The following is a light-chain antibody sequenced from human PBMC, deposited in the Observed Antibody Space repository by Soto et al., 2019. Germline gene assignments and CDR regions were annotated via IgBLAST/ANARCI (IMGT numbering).Light chain of an antibody. CDR2: DVS. Sequence: QSALTQPASVSGSPGQSITISCTGTSSDVGNYNLVSWYQQHPGKAPKLMIYDVSKRPSGVSNRFSGSKSGNTASLTISGLQADDEADYCCCSYAGDSYVFGTGTQLTVL. V-gene: IGLV2-23*02. CDR3: CSYAGDSYV. CDR1: SSDVGNYNL. J-gene: IGLJ1*01.